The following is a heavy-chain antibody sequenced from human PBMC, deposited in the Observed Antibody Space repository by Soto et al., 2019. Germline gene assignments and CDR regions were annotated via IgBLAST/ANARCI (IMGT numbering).Heavy chain of an antibody. CDR2: ISSSTDYI. CDR1: GFTFSTYS. Sequence: EVQLVESGGGLVRPGGSLRLSCAASGFTFSTYSMSWVRQAPGKGLEWVSFISSSTDYIYYADSVRGRFAISRENSEKSSALVMHSLRAEDTAVYYCARVQGADSSTYYQAPLDTWGEGTVVTVST. CDR3: ARVQGADSSTYYQAPLDT. D-gene: IGHD3-22*01. J-gene: IGHJ3*02. V-gene: IGHV3-21*01.